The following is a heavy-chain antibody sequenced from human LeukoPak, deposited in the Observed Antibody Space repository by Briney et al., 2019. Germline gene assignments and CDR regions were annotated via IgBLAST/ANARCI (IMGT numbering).Heavy chain of an antibody. CDR2: ISSSSSYT. Sequence: GGSLRLSCAASGFTFSDYYMSWIRQAPGKGLEWVSYISSSSSYTNYADYVKGRFTIPRDNAKNSLYLQMNSLRAEDTAVYYCARDNDCSGGSCGGWFDPWGQGTLVTVSS. V-gene: IGHV3-11*05. CDR3: ARDNDCSGGSCGGWFDP. J-gene: IGHJ5*02. CDR1: GFTFSDYY. D-gene: IGHD2-15*01.